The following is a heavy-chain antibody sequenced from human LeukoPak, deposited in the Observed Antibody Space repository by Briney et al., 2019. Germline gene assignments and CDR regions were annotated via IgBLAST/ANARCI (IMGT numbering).Heavy chain of an antibody. CDR1: GFTFSSYS. Sequence: PGGSLTLSCAASGFTFSSYSMNWVRQAPGKGLEWVSSISGSSNDIYYADSVEGRFTISRDNAKNSLYLQMNSPRAEDTAVYYCANSPTVTRAWGQGTLVTVSS. V-gene: IGHV3-21*04. J-gene: IGHJ5*02. D-gene: IGHD4-17*01. CDR2: ISGSSNDI. CDR3: ANSPTVTRA.